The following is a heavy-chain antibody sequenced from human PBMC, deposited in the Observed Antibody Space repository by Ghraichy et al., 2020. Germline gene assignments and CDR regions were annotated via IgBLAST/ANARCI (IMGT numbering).Heavy chain of an antibody. CDR2: ISGSGGST. V-gene: IGHV3-23*01. D-gene: IGHD6-19*01. J-gene: IGHJ5*02. CDR1: GFTFSSYA. CDR3: AKSASRSSGWPIFDP. Sequence: GESLNISCAASGFTFSSYAMSWVRQAPGKGLEWVSAISGSGGSTYYADSVKGRFTISRDNSKNTLYLQMNSLRAEDTAVYYCAKSASRSSGWPIFDPWGQGTLVTVSS.